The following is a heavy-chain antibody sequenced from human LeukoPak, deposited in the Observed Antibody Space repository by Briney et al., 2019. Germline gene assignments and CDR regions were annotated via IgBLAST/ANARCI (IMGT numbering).Heavy chain of an antibody. D-gene: IGHD1-26*01. CDR2: IYPGDSDT. CDR3: ARALDSGSPYY. CDR1: GYSFTSYW. Sequence: GESLKFSCKGSGYSFTSYWIGWVRQLPGKGLEWMGIIYPGDSDTRYSPSFQGQVTTSADKSISTAYLQWSSLKASDTAIYYCARALDSGSPYYWGQGTLVTVSS. V-gene: IGHV5-51*01. J-gene: IGHJ4*02.